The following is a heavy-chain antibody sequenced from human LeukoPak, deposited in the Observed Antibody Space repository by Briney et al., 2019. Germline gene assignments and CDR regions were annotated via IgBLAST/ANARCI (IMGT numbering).Heavy chain of an antibody. Sequence: ASVKVSCKAPGYTFTSYDINWVRQAPGQGLEWMGWMNPNSGNTGYAQKFQGRVTMTRNTSISTAYMELSSLRSEDTAVYYCARYSSGWYTNWFDPWGQGTLVTVSS. D-gene: IGHD6-19*01. J-gene: IGHJ5*02. CDR2: MNPNSGNT. V-gene: IGHV1-8*01. CDR3: ARYSSGWYTNWFDP. CDR1: GYTFTSYD.